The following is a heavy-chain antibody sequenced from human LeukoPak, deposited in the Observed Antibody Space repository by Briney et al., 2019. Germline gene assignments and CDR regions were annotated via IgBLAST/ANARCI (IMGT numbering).Heavy chain of an antibody. CDR2: IGGSGGST. CDR3: ANPGRYSSGWVFPPSFDY. J-gene: IGHJ4*02. Sequence: GGSLRLSCAASGFTFSSYAMSWVRQAPGKGLEWVSAIGGSGGSTYYADSVKGRFTISRDNSKNTLYLQMNSLRAEDTAVYYCANPGRYSSGWVFPPSFDYWGQGTLVTVSS. CDR1: GFTFSSYA. D-gene: IGHD6-19*01. V-gene: IGHV3-23*01.